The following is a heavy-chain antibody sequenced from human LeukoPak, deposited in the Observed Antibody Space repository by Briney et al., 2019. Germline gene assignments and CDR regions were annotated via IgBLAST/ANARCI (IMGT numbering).Heavy chain of an antibody. CDR3: ARYPPFYDILTGYLVPSGMDV. Sequence: GASVKVSCKASGYTFTSYGISWVRQAPGQGLEWMGWISAYNGNINYAQKLQGRVTMTTDTSTSTAYMELRSLRSDDTAVYYCARYPPFYDILTGYLVPSGMDVWGKGTTVTVSS. CDR1: GYTFTSYG. D-gene: IGHD3-9*01. CDR2: ISAYNGNI. V-gene: IGHV1-18*04. J-gene: IGHJ6*04.